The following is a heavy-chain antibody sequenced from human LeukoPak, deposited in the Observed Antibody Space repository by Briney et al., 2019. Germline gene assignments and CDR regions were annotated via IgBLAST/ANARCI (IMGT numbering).Heavy chain of an antibody. V-gene: IGHV3-48*01. D-gene: IGHD3-9*01. J-gene: IGHJ3*02. CDR1: GFTFSSYS. CDR3: ARDGLRYFDWSPDAFDI. CDR2: ISSSSSTV. Sequence: GSLRLSCAASGFTFSSYSMNWVRQAPGKGLEWVSYISSSSSTVYYADSVKGRFTISRDNAKNSLYLQMNSLRAEDTAVYYCARDGLRYFDWSPDAFDIWGQGTMVTVSS.